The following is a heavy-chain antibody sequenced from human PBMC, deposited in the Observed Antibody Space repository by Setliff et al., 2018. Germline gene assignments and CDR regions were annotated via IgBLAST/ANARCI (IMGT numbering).Heavy chain of an antibody. J-gene: IGHJ6*02. Sequence: ASVKVSCKASGYTFTSYAMHWVRQAPGQRLEWMGWINAGNGNTKYSQKFQGRVTITRDTSASTAYMELSSLRXXNTAVDYXARDPRQNDNFWSGYYYYYYYGMDVWGQGTTVTVSS. CDR2: INAGNGNT. D-gene: IGHD3-3*01. CDR3: ARDPRQNDNFWSGYYYYYYYGMDV. V-gene: IGHV1-3*01. CDR1: GYTFTSYA.